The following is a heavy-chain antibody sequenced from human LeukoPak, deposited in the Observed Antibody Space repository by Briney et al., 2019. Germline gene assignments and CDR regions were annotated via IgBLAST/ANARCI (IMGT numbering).Heavy chain of an antibody. D-gene: IGHD3-16*01. CDR1: GGSISSSSYY. CDR3: ARETSQKGAHYMDV. CDR2: IYYSGST. Sequence: SETLSLTCTVSGGSISSSSYYWGWIRQPPGKGLEWIGSIYYSGSTYYNPSLKSRVTISVDTSKNQFSLKLRSVTAVDTAVYYCARETSQKGAHYMDVWGKGTTVTISS. J-gene: IGHJ6*03. V-gene: IGHV4-39*07.